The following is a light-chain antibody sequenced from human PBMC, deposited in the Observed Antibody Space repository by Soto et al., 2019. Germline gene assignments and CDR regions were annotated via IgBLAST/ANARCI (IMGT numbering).Light chain of an antibody. CDR3: QQYDNLPRN. J-gene: IGKJ4*01. V-gene: IGKV1-33*01. CDR1: QDITNY. Sequence: DIQMTQSPYSLSASVGDRVTITCQASQDITNYLNWYQQKPGKAPKLLIYDASNLETGVPSRFSGSGSGTGFTFTISSLQPEDIATYYCQQYDNLPRNFGGGTRVEIK. CDR2: DAS.